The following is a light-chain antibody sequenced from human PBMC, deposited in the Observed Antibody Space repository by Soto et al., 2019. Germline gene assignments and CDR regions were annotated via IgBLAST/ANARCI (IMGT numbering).Light chain of an antibody. J-gene: IGKJ4*01. CDR1: QGIRNY. V-gene: IGKV1-27*01. CDR3: QNYSRAQRT. Sequence: MTQAPSSLSASVGERVTLTCRASQGIRNYLAWYQQKPGKVPRLLIYAASIMQSGVPSRFSGSGSGTDFTLTSSRLQPEYVATYCCQNYSRAQRTFGGGTKVEIK. CDR2: AAS.